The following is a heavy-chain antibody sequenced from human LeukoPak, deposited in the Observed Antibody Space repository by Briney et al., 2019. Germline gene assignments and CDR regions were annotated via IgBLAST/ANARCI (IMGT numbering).Heavy chain of an antibody. CDR2: IIPIFGTA. J-gene: IGHJ6*02. D-gene: IGHD6-6*01. CDR3: ARDIGVKIAARPRSYYYGMDV. V-gene: IGHV1-69*01. CDR1: GGTFSSYA. Sequence: GASVKVSCKASGGTFSSYAISWVRQAPGQGLVWMGGIIPIFGTANYAQKFQGRVTITADESTSTAYMELSSLRSEDTAVYYCARDIGVKIAARPRSYYYGMDVWGQGTTVTVSS.